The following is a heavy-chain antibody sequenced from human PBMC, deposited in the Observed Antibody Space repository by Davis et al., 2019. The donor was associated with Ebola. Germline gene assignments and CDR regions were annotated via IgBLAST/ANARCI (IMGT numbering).Heavy chain of an antibody. D-gene: IGHD1-26*01. Sequence: GESLKISCAASGFTFSSYWMSWVRQAPGKGLEWVANIKQDGSEKYYVDSVKGRFTISRDNAKNSLYLQMNSLRAEDTAVYYCARGRQWELGSYYFDYWGQGTLVTVSS. V-gene: IGHV3-7*01. J-gene: IGHJ4*02. CDR3: ARGRQWELGSYYFDY. CDR1: GFTFSSYW. CDR2: IKQDGSEK.